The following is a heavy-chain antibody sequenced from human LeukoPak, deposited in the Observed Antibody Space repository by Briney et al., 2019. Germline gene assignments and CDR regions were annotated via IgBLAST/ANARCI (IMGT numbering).Heavy chain of an antibody. V-gene: IGHV5-10-1*01. CDR3: ASDTSGYSYGFAWFDP. Sequence: GESLKISCKGSGYSFTSYWISWVCQMPGKGLEWMGRIDPSDSYTNYSPSFQGHVTISADKSISTAYLQWSSLKASDTAMYYCASDTSGYSYGFAWFDPWGQGTLVTVSS. J-gene: IGHJ5*02. D-gene: IGHD5-18*01. CDR1: GYSFTSYW. CDR2: IDPSDSYT.